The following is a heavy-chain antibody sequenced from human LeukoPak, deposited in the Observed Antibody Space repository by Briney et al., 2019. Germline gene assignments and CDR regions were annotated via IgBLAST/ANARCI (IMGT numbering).Heavy chain of an antibody. Sequence: PGGSLRLSCTASGFTFSGYWMSWVRQAPGKGLEWVASIKPDGSEKYYVDSVKGRFTISRDNAKNSLYLQMDSLRAEDTAVYYCARGRYCSSGSCYLDCWGQGTLVTVSS. V-gene: IGHV3-7*02. J-gene: IGHJ4*02. D-gene: IGHD2-15*01. CDR1: GFTFSGYW. CDR3: ARGRYCSSGSCYLDC. CDR2: IKPDGSEK.